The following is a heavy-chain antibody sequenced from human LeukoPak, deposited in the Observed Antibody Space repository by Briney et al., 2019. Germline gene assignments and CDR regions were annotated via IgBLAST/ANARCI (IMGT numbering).Heavy chain of an antibody. Sequence: SETLSLTCTVSGGSISSSGYYWGWIRQPPGKGLEWIGSIYCSGSGSAHYKPSLKSRDTISVDSSKNQFSLKLSSVTAADTAVYYCARLQLGVVFFDNWGQGTLVIVSS. V-gene: IGHV4-39*01. CDR3: ARLQLGVVFFDN. CDR1: GGSISSSGYY. CDR2: IYCSGSGSA. J-gene: IGHJ4*02. D-gene: IGHD7-27*01.